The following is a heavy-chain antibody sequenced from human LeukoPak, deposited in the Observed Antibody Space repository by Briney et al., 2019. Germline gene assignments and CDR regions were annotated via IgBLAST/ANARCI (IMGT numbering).Heavy chain of an antibody. CDR1: GFSFSSYW. J-gene: IGHJ4*02. CDR2: IYSGGST. D-gene: IGHD3-10*01. V-gene: IGHV3-53*01. CDR3: ARGAFYYGSGSYLNY. Sequence: GGSLRLSCAASGFSFSSYWMSWVRQAPGKGLEWVSVIYSGGSTYYADSVKGRFTISRDNSKNTLYLQMNSLRAEDTAVYYCARGAFYYGSGSYLNYWGQGTLVTVSS.